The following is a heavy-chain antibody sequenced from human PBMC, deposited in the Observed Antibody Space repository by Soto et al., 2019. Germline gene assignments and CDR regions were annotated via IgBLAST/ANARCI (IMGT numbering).Heavy chain of an antibody. D-gene: IGHD6-13*01. V-gene: IGHV4-39*01. CDR1: GGSISSSSYY. CDR3: ARGESSSWYDY. J-gene: IGHJ4*02. CDR2: IYYSGST. Sequence: SETLSLTCTVSGGSISSSSYYWGWIRQPPGKGLEWIGSIYYSGSTYYNPSLKSRVTISVDTSKNQFSLKLSSVTAADTAVYYCARGESSSWYDYWGQGTLVTVSS.